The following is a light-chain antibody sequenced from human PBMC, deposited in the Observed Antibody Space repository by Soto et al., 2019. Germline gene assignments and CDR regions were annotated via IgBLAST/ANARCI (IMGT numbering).Light chain of an antibody. CDR2: GAS. CDR3: QQYGSSPRT. V-gene: IGKV3-20*01. CDR1: QTISNM. Sequence: EVVMTQSPATVSVSPGDKVSLSCRANQTISNMLAWYQQKPGQAPRLLIYGASSRATGIPDRFSGSGSGTDFTLTISRLEPEDFAVYYCQQYGSSPRTFGQGTKVDIK. J-gene: IGKJ1*01.